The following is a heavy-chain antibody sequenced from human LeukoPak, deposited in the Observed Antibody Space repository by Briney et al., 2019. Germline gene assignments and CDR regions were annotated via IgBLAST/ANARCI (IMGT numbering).Heavy chain of an antibody. CDR3: ARDNVVVAAISNEY. CDR1: GYTFTGYY. CDR2: INPNSGAT. J-gene: IGHJ4*02. D-gene: IGHD2-15*01. V-gene: IGHV1-2*02. Sequence: ASMKVSCKASGYTFTGYYMHWVRQAPGQGLEWMGWINPNSGATNYAQQFQGRVTMTRDTSISTAYMELSRLRSDDTAVYYCARDNVVVAAISNEYWGQRAPVTVSS.